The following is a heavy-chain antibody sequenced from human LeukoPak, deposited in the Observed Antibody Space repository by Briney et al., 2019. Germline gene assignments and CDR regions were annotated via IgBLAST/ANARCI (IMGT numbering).Heavy chain of an antibody. Sequence: GGSLRLSCAASGFTFGSYWMSWVRQAPGKGLEWVANIKQDGSEKYYVDSVKGRFTISRDNAKNSLYLQMNSLRAEDTAVYCCARDRVLCHWGQGTLVTVSS. J-gene: IGHJ4*02. V-gene: IGHV3-7*01. CDR3: ARDRVLCH. CDR2: IKQDGSEK. CDR1: GFTFGSYW. D-gene: IGHD3-10*01.